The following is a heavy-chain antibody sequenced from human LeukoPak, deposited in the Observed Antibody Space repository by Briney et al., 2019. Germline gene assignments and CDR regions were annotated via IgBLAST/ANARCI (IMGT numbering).Heavy chain of an antibody. D-gene: IGHD5-12*01. V-gene: IGHV3-23*01. J-gene: IGHJ1*01. CDR2: ISGSGGST. Sequence: GGSLRLSCAASGFTFSSYAMSWVRQAPGKGLEWVSAISGSGGSTYYADSVKGRFTISRDNSKNTLYLQMNSLRAEDTAVYYCAKVWRCSGYDYPGHQWARSPLVTVSS. CDR3: AKVWRCSGYDYPGHQ. CDR1: GFTFSSYA.